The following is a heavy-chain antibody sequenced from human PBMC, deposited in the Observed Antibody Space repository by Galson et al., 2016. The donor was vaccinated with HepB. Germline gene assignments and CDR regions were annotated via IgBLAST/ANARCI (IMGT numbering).Heavy chain of an antibody. CDR3: TKDLFPAVGGVVTYFES. CDR2: LSGSGGGA. CDR1: GFTFRNYG. V-gene: IGHV3-23*01. D-gene: IGHD3-10*01. Sequence: SLRLSCAASGFTFRNYGMAWVRQAPGKGLEWVSSLSGSGGGAFLADSVKGRFTISRDNSKNTVYLQMNSLGVEDTAVYYCTKDLFPAVGGVVTYFESWGQGTTVTVS. J-gene: IGHJ3*01.